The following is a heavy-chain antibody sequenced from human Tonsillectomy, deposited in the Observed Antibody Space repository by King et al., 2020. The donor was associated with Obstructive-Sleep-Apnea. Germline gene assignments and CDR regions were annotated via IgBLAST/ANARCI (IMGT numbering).Heavy chain of an antibody. CDR3: ARDSYPSGSYYSY. Sequence: QLVQSGAEVKKPGSSGKVSCKASGGTFSSYAISWVRQAPGQGLEWRGRIIPILGIANYAQKFQGRVTITADKSTSTAYMELSSLRSEDTAVYYCARDSYPSGSYYSYWGQGTLVTVSS. V-gene: IGHV1-69*09. CDR1: GGTFSSYA. D-gene: IGHD1-26*01. CDR2: IIPILGIA. J-gene: IGHJ4*02.